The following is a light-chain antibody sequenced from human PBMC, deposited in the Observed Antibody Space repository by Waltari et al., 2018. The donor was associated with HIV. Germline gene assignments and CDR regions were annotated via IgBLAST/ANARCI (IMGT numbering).Light chain of an antibody. Sequence: SYELTQAPSVSVSPGQTARIPCSGDTLAKQSAYWYQQKPGQAPELVMYQDTERPSGIPERFSGSRSGTTVTLTISRVQAADEADYYCQSIDSGGTFVFGTGTKVTVL. J-gene: IGLJ1*01. V-gene: IGLV3-25*03. CDR1: TLAKQS. CDR2: QDT. CDR3: QSIDSGGTFV.